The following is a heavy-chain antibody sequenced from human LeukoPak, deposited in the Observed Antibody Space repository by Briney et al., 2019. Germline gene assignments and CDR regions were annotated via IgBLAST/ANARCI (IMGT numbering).Heavy chain of an antibody. J-gene: IGHJ5*02. CDR1: GGSISGSSYY. V-gene: IGHV4-39*01. CDR3: ARHRGPIAADGWFDP. Sequence: SETLSLTCTVSGGSISGSSYYWGWIRQPPGKGLEWIGSIYYSGSTYYNPSLKSRVTISVDTSKNQFSLKLSSVTAADTAVYYCARHRGPIAADGWFDPWGQGTLVTVSS. D-gene: IGHD6-13*01. CDR2: IYYSGST.